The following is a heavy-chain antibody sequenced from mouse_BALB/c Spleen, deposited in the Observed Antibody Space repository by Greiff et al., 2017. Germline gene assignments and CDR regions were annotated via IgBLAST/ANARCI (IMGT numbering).Heavy chain of an antibody. J-gene: IGHJ3*01. CDR2: INPSSGYT. CDR3: ARGLWDVVFAY. Sequence: VKLMESGAELARPGASVKLSCKASGYTFTSYTMHWVKQRPGQGLEWIGYINPSSGYTNYNQKFKDKATLTADKSSSTAYMQLSSLTSEDSAVYYCARGLWDVVFAYWGQGTLVTVSA. D-gene: IGHD1-1*02. CDR1: GYTFTSYT. V-gene: IGHV1-4*01.